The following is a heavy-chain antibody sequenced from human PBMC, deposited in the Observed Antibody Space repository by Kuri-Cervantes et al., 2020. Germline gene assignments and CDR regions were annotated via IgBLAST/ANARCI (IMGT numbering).Heavy chain of an antibody. CDR1: GFTFDDYA. J-gene: IGHJ4*02. D-gene: IGHD6-19*01. Sequence: LRLSCAASGFTFDDYAMHWVRQAPGKGLGWVSGISWNSGSIGYADSVKGRFTISRDNAKNSLYLQMNSLRAEDTALYYCAKERTRAYSSGWYYFDYWGQGTLVTVSS. CDR2: ISWNSGSI. CDR3: AKERTRAYSSGWYYFDY. V-gene: IGHV3-9*01.